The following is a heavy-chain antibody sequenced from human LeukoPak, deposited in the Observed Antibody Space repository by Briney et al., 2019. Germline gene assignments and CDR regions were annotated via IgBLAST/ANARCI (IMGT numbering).Heavy chain of an antibody. V-gene: IGHV3-21*01. Sequence: GGSLRLSCAASAFTFSSYSMHWVRQAPGKGLEWVSSITSSSSYIYYADSVKGRFTISRDNAKNSLYLQMNSLRAEDTAVYYCAREWSSSSYYYGMDVWVQGTTVTVS. CDR2: ITSSSSYI. CDR1: AFTFSSYS. J-gene: IGHJ6*02. D-gene: IGHD6-6*01. CDR3: AREWSSSSYYYGMDV.